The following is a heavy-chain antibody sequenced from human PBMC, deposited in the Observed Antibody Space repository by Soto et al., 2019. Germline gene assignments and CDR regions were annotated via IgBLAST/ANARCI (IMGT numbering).Heavy chain of an antibody. Sequence: SETLSLTCAVSGGSISSGGYSWSWIRQPPGKGLEWIGYIYHSGSTYYNPSLKSRVTISVDRSKNQFSLKLSSVTAADTAVYYCARALNYCSGGSCYREDFDYWGQGTLVTVSS. CDR2: IYHSGST. J-gene: IGHJ4*02. CDR3: ARALNYCSGGSCYREDFDY. CDR1: GGSISSGGYS. D-gene: IGHD2-15*01. V-gene: IGHV4-30-2*01.